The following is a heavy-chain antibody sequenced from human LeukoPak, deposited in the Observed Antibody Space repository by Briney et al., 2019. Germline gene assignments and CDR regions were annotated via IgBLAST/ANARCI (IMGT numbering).Heavy chain of an antibody. Sequence: GGSLRLSCAASGFTFSSYWMSWVRQAPGKGLEWVANIKQDGSEKYYVDSVKGRFTISRDNAKNSLYLQMNSLRAEDTAVYYCARPRIAVALVPFDYWGQGTLATVSS. CDR3: ARPRIAVALVPFDY. CDR2: IKQDGSEK. V-gene: IGHV3-7*01. CDR1: GFTFSSYW. J-gene: IGHJ4*02. D-gene: IGHD6-19*01.